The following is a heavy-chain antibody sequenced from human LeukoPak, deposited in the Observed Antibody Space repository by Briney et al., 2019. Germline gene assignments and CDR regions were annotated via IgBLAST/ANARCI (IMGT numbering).Heavy chain of an antibody. CDR2: IYYSGST. V-gene: IGHV4-59*01. CDR1: GGSISSYY. J-gene: IGHJ5*02. D-gene: IGHD6-6*01. CDR3: ARGSIAQDNWFDP. Sequence: SETLSLTCTVSGGSISSYYWSWIRQPPGKGLEWIGYIYYSGSTNYNPPLKSRVTISVDTSKNQFSLKLSSVTAAGTAVYYCARGSIAQDNWFDPWGQGTLVTVSS.